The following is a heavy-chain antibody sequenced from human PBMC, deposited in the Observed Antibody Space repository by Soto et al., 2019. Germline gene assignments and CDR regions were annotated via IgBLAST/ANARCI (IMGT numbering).Heavy chain of an antibody. V-gene: IGHV4-59*12. J-gene: IGHJ4*02. CDR1: GGSISGYY. CDR3: ARGYGRNFDY. D-gene: IGHD5-18*01. CDR2: IYSGNT. Sequence: PSETLSLTCTISGGSISGYYWTWIRQSPGKGLEYIGYIYSGNTNYNPSLNSRVTISVDTSKNQFSLKLSSVTAADTAVYYCARGYGRNFDYWGQGTLVTVSS.